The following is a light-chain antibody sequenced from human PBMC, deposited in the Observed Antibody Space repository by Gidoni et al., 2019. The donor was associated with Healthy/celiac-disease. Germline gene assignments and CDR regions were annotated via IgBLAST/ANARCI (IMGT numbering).Light chain of an antibody. CDR2: AAS. CDR1: QSISSY. V-gene: IGKV1-39*01. J-gene: IGKJ1*01. CDR3: QQSYSTPWT. Sequence: DIQMTQSPSSLSASVGDRVTITCRASQSISSYLNWYQHKPGKAPKLLIYAASSLQSGVPKRFSGSGSGTDFTLTISSLQPEDFATYYCQQSYSTPWTFGQGTKVEIK.